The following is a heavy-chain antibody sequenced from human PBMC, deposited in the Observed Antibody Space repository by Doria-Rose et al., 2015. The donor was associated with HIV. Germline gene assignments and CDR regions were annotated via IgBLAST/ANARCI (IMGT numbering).Heavy chain of an antibody. Sequence: VSVASVRSRGYSWNWIRQWPGKGLESLGYTYYTGTSDYSPSLKSRLNMAVDTSKNQFSLKLSFVTVADTAVYYCARMGSYRELDYWGQGALVIASA. J-gene: IGHJ4*02. CDR3: ARMGSYRELDY. V-gene: IGHV4-31*02. D-gene: IGHD3-3*01. CDR2: TYYTGTS. CDR1: VASVRSRGYS.